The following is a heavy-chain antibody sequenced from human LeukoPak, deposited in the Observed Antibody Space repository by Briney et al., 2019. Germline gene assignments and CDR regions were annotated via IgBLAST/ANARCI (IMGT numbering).Heavy chain of an antibody. CDR3: ARSLTTLTYEGY. CDR1: GFTFSSYM. CDR2: INSGSTYT. J-gene: IGHJ4*02. D-gene: IGHD1-1*01. V-gene: IGHV3-21*01. Sequence: KLGGSLRLSCAASGFTFSSYMMNWVRQAPGKGLEWVSPINSGSTYTYYTESVKGRFTVSRDNAKNSLFLQMNSLRAEDTAIYYCARSLTTLTYEGYWGQGTLVTVSS.